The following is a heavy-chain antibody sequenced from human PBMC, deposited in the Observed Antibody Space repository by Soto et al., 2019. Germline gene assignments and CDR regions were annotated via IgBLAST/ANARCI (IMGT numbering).Heavy chain of an antibody. CDR1: GYTFTSYG. Sequence: ASVKVSCKASGYTFTSYGISWVRQAPGQGLEWMGWISAYNGNTNYAQKFQGRVTMTRNTSISTAYMELSSLRSEDTAVYYCARADYGSGTSLDMDVWGQGTTVTVSS. CDR2: ISAYNGNT. V-gene: IGHV1-18*04. D-gene: IGHD3-10*01. J-gene: IGHJ6*02. CDR3: ARADYGSGTSLDMDV.